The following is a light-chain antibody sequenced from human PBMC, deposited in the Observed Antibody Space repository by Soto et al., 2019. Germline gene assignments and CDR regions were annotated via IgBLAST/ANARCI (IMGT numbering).Light chain of an antibody. V-gene: IGKV3-15*01. CDR1: QSVSSS. CDR3: QQYNSWT. CDR2: DSS. J-gene: IGKJ1*01. Sequence: EIVMTQSPATLSVSPGERATLTCRASQSVSSSVAWYQQKPGQAPRLLIYDSSSRATGVPARFSGSGSGTEFSLTVSSLQSEDCAIYYCQQYNSWTFGQGTKVDIK.